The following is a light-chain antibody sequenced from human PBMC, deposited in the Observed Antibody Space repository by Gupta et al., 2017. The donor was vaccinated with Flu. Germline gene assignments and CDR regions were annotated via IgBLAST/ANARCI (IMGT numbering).Light chain of an antibody. CDR3: MYDVQWPWT. V-gene: IGKV2-30*02. J-gene: IGKJ1*01. CDR2: KIS. CDR1: QRLVHSDGNTY. Sequence: DVVLTQSPLSLPVTLGQPASISCRSSQRLVHSDGNTYLHWFQQRPGQSPRRLIYKISNRDSGVPDRFSGSASGTEFTLKISIVEAEDVGIYYCMYDVQWPWTFGPGTKVEIK.